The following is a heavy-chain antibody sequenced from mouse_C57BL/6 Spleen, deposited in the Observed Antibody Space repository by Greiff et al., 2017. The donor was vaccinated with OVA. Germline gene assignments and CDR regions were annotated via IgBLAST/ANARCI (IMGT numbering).Heavy chain of an antibody. Sequence: EVQLQQSGPELVKPGASVKIPCKASGYTFTDYNMDWVKQSHGKSLEWIGDINPNNGGTNYNQKLKGKATLTVDKSSSTAYMELLSLTSEDTAVYYCARRGGYPSYYAIDYWGQGTSVTVSS. J-gene: IGHJ4*01. CDR1: GYTFTDYN. V-gene: IGHV1-18*01. CDR2: INPNNGGT. CDR3: ARRGGYPSYYAIDY. D-gene: IGHD2-2*01.